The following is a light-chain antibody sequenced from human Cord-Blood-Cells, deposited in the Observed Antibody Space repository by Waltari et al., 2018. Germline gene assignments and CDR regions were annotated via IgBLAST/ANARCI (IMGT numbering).Light chain of an antibody. CDR3: QSYDSSLSGSKVV. J-gene: IGLJ2*01. CDR2: GNS. Sequence: QSVLTQPPSVSGAPGQRVTISCPGSSSNIGAGSDVHWYQQLPGTAPKLLIYGNSNRPSGVPDRFSGSKSGTSASLAITGLQAEDEADYYCQSYDSSLSGSKVVFGGGTKLTVL. CDR1: SSNIGAGSD. V-gene: IGLV1-40*01.